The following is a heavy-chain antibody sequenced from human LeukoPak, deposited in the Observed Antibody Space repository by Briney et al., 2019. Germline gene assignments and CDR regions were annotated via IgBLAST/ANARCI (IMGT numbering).Heavy chain of an antibody. CDR2: MNPNSGNT. J-gene: IGHJ6*02. Sequence: GASVKVSCKASGYTFTSYDINWVRQATGQGLEWMGWMNPNSGNTGYAQKFQGRVTMTRNTSISTAYMELRSLRSDDTAVYYCARIRSYGRENYYYYGMDVWGQGTTVTVSS. V-gene: IGHV1-8*01. CDR3: ARIRSYGRENYYYYGMDV. CDR1: GYTFTSYD. D-gene: IGHD5-18*01.